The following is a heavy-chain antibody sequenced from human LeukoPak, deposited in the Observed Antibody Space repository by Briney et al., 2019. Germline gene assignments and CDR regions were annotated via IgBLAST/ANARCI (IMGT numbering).Heavy chain of an antibody. CDR1: GGSISGSSYY. CDR2: VYYSGST. Sequence: PSETLSLTCTVSGGSISGSSYYWGWIRQPPGKGLEWIGSVYYSGSTYFNPFLKSRVTIFVDTSKNHFSLIVSSVTAADTAVYYCARWSGSHHYGIAFDIWGQGTVVTVSS. CDR3: ARWSGSHHYGIAFDI. J-gene: IGHJ3*02. V-gene: IGHV4-39*02. D-gene: IGHD1-26*01.